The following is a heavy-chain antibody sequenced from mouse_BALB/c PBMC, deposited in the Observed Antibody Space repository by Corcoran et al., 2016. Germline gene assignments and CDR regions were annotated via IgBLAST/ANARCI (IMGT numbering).Heavy chain of an antibody. CDR3: ARSYGSSYWYFDV. J-gene: IGHJ1*01. D-gene: IGHD1-1*01. Sequence: QIQLVQSGPELKKTGETVKISCNASGYTFTNYGMNCGKQDPGKGLKWMGWINTYTGEPTYADDFKGRFAFSLETSASTAYLQINNLKNEDTATYFCARSYGSSYWYFDVWGAGTTVTVSS. CDR1: GYTFTNYG. V-gene: IGHV9-3-1*01. CDR2: INTYTGEP.